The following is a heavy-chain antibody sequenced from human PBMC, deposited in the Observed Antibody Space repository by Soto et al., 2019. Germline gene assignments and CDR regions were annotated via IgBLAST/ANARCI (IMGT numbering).Heavy chain of an antibody. D-gene: IGHD1-7*01. V-gene: IGHV3-30-3*01. CDR2: VSNDGNTN. CDR3: ARALPGTRLDY. CDR1: GFTFSNYA. Sequence: QVHLAESGGGVVQPGGSLRLSCSPSGFTFSNYAIHWVRQAPGKGLEWVAVVSNDGNTNYYSDSVKGRFTISRDNSKSTLLLQMNSLRADDTAVYYCARALPGTRLDYWGQGTLVTVSS. J-gene: IGHJ4*02.